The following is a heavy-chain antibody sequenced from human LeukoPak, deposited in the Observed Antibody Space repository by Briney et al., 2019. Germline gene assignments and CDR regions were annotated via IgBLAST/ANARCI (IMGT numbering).Heavy chain of an antibody. Sequence: GGALRLSCAASGFTYNDYAMSWVRQAPGKGLEWVSGITWNGGGRGYADSVRGRFTISRDNAKNSPYLQMDSLRAKDTALYYCARAAEVQRAQSGLYYFGLDVWGQGTTVSVSS. J-gene: IGHJ6*02. CDR3: ARAAEVQRAQSGLYYFGLDV. D-gene: IGHD3-10*01. CDR1: GFTYNDYA. CDR2: ITWNGGGR. V-gene: IGHV3-20*04.